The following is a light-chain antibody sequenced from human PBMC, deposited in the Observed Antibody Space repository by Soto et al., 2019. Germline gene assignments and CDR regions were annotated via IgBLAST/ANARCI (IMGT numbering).Light chain of an antibody. CDR2: EVS. CDR3: SSYTSNSTFV. J-gene: IGLJ1*01. CDR1: SSDVGGYNY. Sequence: QSALTQPASVSGSPGQSITISCTGTSSDVGGYNYVSWYQQHPGKAPKLMIYEVSSRPPGVSYRFSASKSGNTASLTISGLQAEDEADYYCSSYTSNSTFVFGPGTKLTVL. V-gene: IGLV2-14*01.